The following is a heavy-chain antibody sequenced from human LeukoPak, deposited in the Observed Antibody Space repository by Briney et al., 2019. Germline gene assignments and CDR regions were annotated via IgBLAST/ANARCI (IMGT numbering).Heavy chain of an antibody. V-gene: IGHV4-59*08. CDR1: GGSISSYY. D-gene: IGHD6-13*01. J-gene: IGHJ4*02. CDR3: ARHAPYSSSWYDY. CDR2: IYYSGST. Sequence: ETLSLTXXXSGGSISSYYWSWIRQPPGKGLEWIGYIYYSGSTNYNPSLKSRVTISVDTSKNQFSLKLSSVTAADTAVYYCARHAPYSSSWYDYWGQGTLVTVSS.